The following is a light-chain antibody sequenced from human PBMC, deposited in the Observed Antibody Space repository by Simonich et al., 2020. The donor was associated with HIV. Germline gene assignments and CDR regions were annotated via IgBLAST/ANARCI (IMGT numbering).Light chain of an antibody. J-gene: IGKJ4*01. V-gene: IGKV3-15*01. CDR3: QQYNSWPT. CDR1: QSISHN. Sequence: IVMTHSPATLSVSPGERATLSCSASQSISHNLAWYQQRPGQAPRLLIYGASTRATGFPARFSGSGSGTEFTLTISSMQTEDFAVYYCQQYNSWPTFGGGTKVEIK. CDR2: GAS.